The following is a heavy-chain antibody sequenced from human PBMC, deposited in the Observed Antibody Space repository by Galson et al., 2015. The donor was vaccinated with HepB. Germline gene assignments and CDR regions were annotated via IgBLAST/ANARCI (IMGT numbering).Heavy chain of an antibody. CDR1: GSSVSSNY. V-gene: IGHV3-66*01. CDR2: IYSGGST. J-gene: IGHJ1*01. CDR3: VREGDSSGYPRAEH. D-gene: IGHD3-22*01. Sequence: SLRLSCAASGSSVSSNYMSWVRQAPGKGLVWVSVIYSGGSTYYADSVKGRFTISRGSSKNTLYLQMNSLRAEDTAVNYCVREGDSSGYPRAEHWGQGTLLTVSS.